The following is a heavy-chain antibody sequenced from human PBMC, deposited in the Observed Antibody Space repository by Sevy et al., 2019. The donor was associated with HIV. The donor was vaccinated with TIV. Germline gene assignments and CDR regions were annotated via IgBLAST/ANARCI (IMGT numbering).Heavy chain of an antibody. J-gene: IGHJ6*03. Sequence: ASVKVSCKASGGTFSSYAISWVRQAPGQGLEWMGGIIPIFGTANYAQKFQGRVTITADESTSTAYMELSGLRSEDTAVYYCARVYDFWSGYSSDYYYYMDVWGKGTTVTVSS. V-gene: IGHV1-69*13. CDR1: GGTFSSYA. D-gene: IGHD3-3*01. CDR2: IIPIFGTA. CDR3: ARVYDFWSGYSSDYYYYMDV.